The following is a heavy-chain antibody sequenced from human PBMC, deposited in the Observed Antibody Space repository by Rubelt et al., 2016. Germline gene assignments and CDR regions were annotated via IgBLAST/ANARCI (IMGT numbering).Heavy chain of an antibody. J-gene: IGHJ4*02. Sequence: PRGGLEWVPAISGSGGSTYYADSVKGRFTISRDNSKNTLYLQMNSLRAEDTAVYYCAKVGRYYDSSGYYGTLLDYWGQGTLVTVSS. CDR3: AKVGRYYDSSGYYGTLLDY. CDR2: ISGSGGST. V-gene: IGHV3-23*01. D-gene: IGHD3-22*01.